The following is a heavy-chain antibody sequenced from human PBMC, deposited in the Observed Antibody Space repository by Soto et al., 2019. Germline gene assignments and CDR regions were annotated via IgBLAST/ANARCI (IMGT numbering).Heavy chain of an antibody. V-gene: IGHV3-53*02. CDR1: GFTVSNNY. CDR2: IYSGGST. D-gene: IGHD2-2*02. J-gene: IGHJ5*01. Sequence: EVQLVETGGGLIQPGGSLRLSCAASGFTVSNNYMSWVRQAPGKGLEWVSLIYSGGSTFYADSVKGRFTISSENSKHTLFLQMICLIAEATAVYFLPTYTGLESWGQGNLVTVSS. CDR3: PTYTGLES.